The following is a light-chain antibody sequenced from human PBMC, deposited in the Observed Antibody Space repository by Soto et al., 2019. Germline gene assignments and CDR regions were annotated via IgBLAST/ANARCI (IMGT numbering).Light chain of an antibody. CDR2: DAS. CDR1: QSVSSY. J-gene: IGKJ4*01. Sequence: DIVLTQSPATLSLSPGDRATLSCRASQSVSSYLAWYQQKPGQAPRLLIYDASNMASGIPARFSGSGSGTDFALTISSLEPEDFAVYYCQQRSNWPSTFGGGTKVEIK. V-gene: IGKV3-11*01. CDR3: QQRSNWPST.